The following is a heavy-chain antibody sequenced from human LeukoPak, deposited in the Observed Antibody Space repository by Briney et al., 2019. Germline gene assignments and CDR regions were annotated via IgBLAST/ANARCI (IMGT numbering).Heavy chain of an antibody. CDR3: ARDGITSGGY. D-gene: IGHD3-16*01. V-gene: IGHV3-48*04. J-gene: IGHJ4*02. Sequence: GGSLRLSCAASGFTFSRYTMNWVRQAPGKGLEWVSYISSSGDTKYYADSVRGRFTISRDNAKNSLYLQMNSLRAEDTAVYYCARDGITSGGYWGQGTLVTVSS. CDR2: ISSSGDTK. CDR1: GFTFSRYT.